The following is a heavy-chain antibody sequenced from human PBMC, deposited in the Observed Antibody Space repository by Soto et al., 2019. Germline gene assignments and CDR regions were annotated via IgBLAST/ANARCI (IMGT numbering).Heavy chain of an antibody. CDR3: AREGDGYKYDY. J-gene: IGHJ4*02. Sequence: GASVKVSCKTSGYAFSLYAIHWVRQAPGQGLEWMGWVNAGNDSTKYSQNFQGRVTISRDTSASTVYMELSSLRSGDTAVYYCAREGDGYKYDYWGQGTLVTVSS. CDR2: VNAGNDST. CDR1: GYAFSLYA. V-gene: IGHV1-3*01. D-gene: IGHD5-18*01.